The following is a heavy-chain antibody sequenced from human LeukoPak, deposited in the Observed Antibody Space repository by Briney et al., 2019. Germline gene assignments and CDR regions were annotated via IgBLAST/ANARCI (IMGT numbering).Heavy chain of an antibody. J-gene: IGHJ4*02. D-gene: IGHD1-1*01. CDR3: AKDATPRNAIWDHFYS. CDR2: VGGGNDI. CDR1: GFTFNIYG. V-gene: IGHV3-23*01. Sequence: GGSLRLSCAASGFTFNIYGMSWVHQAPGKGLEWVSSVGGGNDIHYADSVKGRFTGSRDDAKNTVYLQMNSLRAEDTAIYFCAKDATPRNAIWDHFYSWGQKTLVTVSS.